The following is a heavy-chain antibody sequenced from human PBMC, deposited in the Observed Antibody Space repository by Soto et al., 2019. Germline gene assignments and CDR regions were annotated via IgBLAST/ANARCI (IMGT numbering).Heavy chain of an antibody. CDR1: GYTFTSYG. J-gene: IGHJ4*02. D-gene: IGHD1-26*01. CDR3: ARARGSYALDY. CDR2: ISAYNGNT. V-gene: IGHV1-18*01. Sequence: QVQLVQCGAEVKKPGASVKVSCKASGYTFTSYGFTWVRQAPGHGLAWMGWISAYNGNTNYAQKLQGKVTMTTDTSTSTAYMELSSLRSDDTAVYYCARARGSYALDYWGQGTLVTVSS.